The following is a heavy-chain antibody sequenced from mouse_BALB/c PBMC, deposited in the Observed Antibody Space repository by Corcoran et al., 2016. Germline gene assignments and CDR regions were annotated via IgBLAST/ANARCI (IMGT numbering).Heavy chain of an antibody. CDR2: INTYTGEP. D-gene: IGHD3-1*01. Sequence: QIQLVQSGPELKKPGETVKISCKASGYTFTNYGMNWVKQAPGKGLKGMGWINTYTGEPTYADDFKGRFAFSLETSASTAHLQINNLKNEDMATYFCARGSSGYDYWGQGTTLTVSS. CDR3: ARGSSGYDY. V-gene: IGHV9-1*02. CDR1: GYTFTNYG. J-gene: IGHJ2*01.